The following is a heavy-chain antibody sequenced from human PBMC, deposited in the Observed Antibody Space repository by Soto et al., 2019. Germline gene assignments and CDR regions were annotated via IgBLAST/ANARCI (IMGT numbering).Heavy chain of an antibody. CDR3: VKVIYDSGWYGFYFDY. V-gene: IGHV3-48*01. Sequence: PGGSLRLSCAASGFTFRNYNMNWVRQAPGKGLEWVSHISIGGTTIDYADSVKGRFTISRDDAENSLYLHMSSLGAEDTGVYYCVKVIYDSGWYGFYFDYWGQGTLVTVSS. D-gene: IGHD6-19*01. CDR1: GFTFRNYN. J-gene: IGHJ4*02. CDR2: ISIGGTTI.